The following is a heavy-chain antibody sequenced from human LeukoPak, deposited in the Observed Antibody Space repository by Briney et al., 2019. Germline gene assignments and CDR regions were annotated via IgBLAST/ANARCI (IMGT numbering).Heavy chain of an antibody. V-gene: IGHV4-34*01. CDR2: INHSGST. CDR3: ARVSLPYYDFWSGYYKAHYYYGMDV. J-gene: IGHJ6*02. D-gene: IGHD3-3*01. Sequence: SETLSLTCAVYGGSFSGYYWSWIRQPPGKGLEWIGEINHSGSTNYNPSLKSRVTISVDTSKNQFSLKLSSVTAADTAVYYCARVSLPYYDFWSGYYKAHYYYGMDVWGQGTTVTVPS. CDR1: GGSFSGYY.